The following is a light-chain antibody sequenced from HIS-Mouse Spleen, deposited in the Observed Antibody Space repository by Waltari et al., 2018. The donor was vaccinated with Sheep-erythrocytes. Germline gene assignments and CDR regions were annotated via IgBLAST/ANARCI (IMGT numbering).Light chain of an antibody. CDR2: EGS. CDR3: CSYAGSSTYVV. V-gene: IGLV2-23*01. J-gene: IGLJ2*01. CDR1: ISDVGSYHL. Sequence: QSALTQPASVSGSPGQSITISCTGTISDVGSYHLVSWYQQHPGKAPKLMIYEGSKRPSGVSNRFSGSKSGNTASLTISGLQAEDEADYYCCSYAGSSTYVVFGGGTKLTVL.